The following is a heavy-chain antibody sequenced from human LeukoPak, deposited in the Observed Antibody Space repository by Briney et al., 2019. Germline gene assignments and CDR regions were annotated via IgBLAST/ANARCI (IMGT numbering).Heavy chain of an antibody. Sequence: NTSETLSLTCIVSGGSISSTSYYWGWIRQPPGKGLEWIGSIYYSGSTIYNPSLKSRVTMWVDTAKKQFSLNLTSVSAADTALYFCAKVDGGGGDYGFDSWGQGTLVTVSS. J-gene: IGHJ4*02. CDR3: AKVDGGGGDYGFDS. CDR1: GGSISSTSYY. D-gene: IGHD4-17*01. CDR2: IYYSGST. V-gene: IGHV4-39*07.